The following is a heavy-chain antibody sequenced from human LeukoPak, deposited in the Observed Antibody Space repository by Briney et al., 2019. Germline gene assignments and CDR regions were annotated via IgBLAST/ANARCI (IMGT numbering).Heavy chain of an antibody. J-gene: IGHJ5*02. CDR3: VRDGEGLAISVNYWFDL. D-gene: IGHD3-10*01. V-gene: IGHV1-8*01. Sequence: ASVKVSCKASGFTFTRYDINWVRQATGQGLEWMGWMNPNNGNTGHAQTFQGRVTMTRDTFTSTAYMELRSLTSEDTAVYYCVRDGEGLAISVNYWFDLWGQGTLVTVSS. CDR1: GFTFTRYD. CDR2: MNPNNGNT.